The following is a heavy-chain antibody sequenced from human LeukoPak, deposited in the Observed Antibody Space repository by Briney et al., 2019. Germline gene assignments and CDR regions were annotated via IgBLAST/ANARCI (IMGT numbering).Heavy chain of an antibody. CDR3: AREGRYSTGLDAFDI. D-gene: IGHD2-21*01. Sequence: GGSLRLSCAASGFTFSSYSMNWVRQATGKGLEWVSGIGTAGDAYYPDSVKGRFTISRENAKNSLYLQMNGLRAGDTAVYYCAREGRYSTGLDAFDIWGQGTMVTVSS. CDR2: IGTAGDA. CDR1: GFTFSSYS. V-gene: IGHV3-13*01. J-gene: IGHJ3*02.